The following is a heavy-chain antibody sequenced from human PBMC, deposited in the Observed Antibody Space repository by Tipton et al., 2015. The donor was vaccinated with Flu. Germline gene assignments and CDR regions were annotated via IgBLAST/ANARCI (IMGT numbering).Heavy chain of an antibody. Sequence: SLRLSCAASGFSFSSYTLNWVRQAPGKGPEWVPSISPSSSRIYYADSVKGRFTISRDNARNSLFLQMNSLSAADTAVYYCARDDRGSGSYYRNSYFGVDVWGQGTTVTVSS. CDR3: ARDDRGSGSYYRNSYFGVDV. CDR2: ISPSSSRI. D-gene: IGHD3-10*01. CDR1: GFSFSSYT. J-gene: IGHJ6*02. V-gene: IGHV3-21*04.